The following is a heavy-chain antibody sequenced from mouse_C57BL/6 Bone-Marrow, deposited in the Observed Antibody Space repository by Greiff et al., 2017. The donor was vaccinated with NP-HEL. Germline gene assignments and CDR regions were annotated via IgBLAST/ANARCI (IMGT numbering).Heavy chain of an antibody. CDR3: ARPYYSNYGYYFDY. D-gene: IGHD2-5*01. V-gene: IGHV5-6*01. J-gene: IGHJ2*01. CDR2: ISSGGSYT. Sequence: EVQVVESGGDLVKPGGSLKLSCAASGFTFSSYGMSWVRQTPDKRLEWVATISSGGSYTYYPDSVKGRFTISRDNAKNTLYLQMSSLKAEDTAMYYCARPYYSNYGYYFDYWGQGTTLTVSS. CDR1: GFTFSSYG.